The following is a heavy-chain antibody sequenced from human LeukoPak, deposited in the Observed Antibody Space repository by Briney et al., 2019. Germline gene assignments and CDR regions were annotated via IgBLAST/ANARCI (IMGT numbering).Heavy chain of an antibody. J-gene: IGHJ3*02. V-gene: IGHV1-69*01. CDR3: ASGTQGAHDAFDI. CDR1: GGTFSSYA. CDR2: IIPIFGTA. D-gene: IGHD1-14*01. Sequence: SVKVSCKASGGTFSSYAISWVRQAPGQGLEWMGGIIPIFGTANYAQKFQGRVTITADESTSTAYMELSSLRSEDTAVYYCASGTQGAHDAFDIWGQGTMVTVSS.